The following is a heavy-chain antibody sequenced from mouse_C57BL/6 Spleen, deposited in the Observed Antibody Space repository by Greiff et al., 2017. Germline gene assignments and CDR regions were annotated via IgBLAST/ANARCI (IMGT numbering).Heavy chain of an antibody. CDR1: GFTFSDYG. V-gene: IGHV5-17*01. J-gene: IGHJ2*01. CDR3: ARHYYARDYLDY. D-gene: IGHD1-2*01. Sequence: EVQGVESGGGLVKPGGSLKLSCAASGFTFSDYGMHWVRQAPEKGLEWVAYISSGSSTIYYADTVKGRFTISSDNAKNTLFLQMTRLRSEDTAMYYCARHYYARDYLDYWGQGTTLTVSS. CDR2: ISSGSSTI.